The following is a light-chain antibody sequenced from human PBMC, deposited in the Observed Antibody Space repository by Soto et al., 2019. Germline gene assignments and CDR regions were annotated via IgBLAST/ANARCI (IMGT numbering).Light chain of an antibody. J-gene: IGLJ1*01. CDR2: EVS. CDR1: SSDVGGYNY. CDR3: SSRTSSITYV. V-gene: IGLV2-14*01. Sequence: QSVLTQPASVSGSPGQSITISCPGTSSDVGGYNYVSWYQQHPGKAPKLMIYEVSNRPSGISSRFSGSKSGNTASLTISGLQAEDEADYYCSSRTSSITYVFGTGTKVTVL.